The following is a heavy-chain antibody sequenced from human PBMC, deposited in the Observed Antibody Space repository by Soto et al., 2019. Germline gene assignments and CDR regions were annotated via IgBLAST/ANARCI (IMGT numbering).Heavy chain of an antibody. CDR2: IYYGGTT. CDR1: GVSFNHNY. CDR3: ARPGAYYQSFVP. D-gene: IGHD2-21*01. V-gene: IGHV4-59*08. J-gene: IGHJ5*02. Sequence: SETLSLTCRLSGVSFNHNYWGWFRQSPGKGLEWVGYIYYGGTTSYNPSLKSRVTISLETSKSHFSLRLSSVTAADAAVYYCARPGAYYQSFVPWGPGTLVTVSS.